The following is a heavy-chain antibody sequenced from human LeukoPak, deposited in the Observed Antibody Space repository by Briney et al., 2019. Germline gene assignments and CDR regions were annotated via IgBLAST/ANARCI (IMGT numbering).Heavy chain of an antibody. Sequence: SETLSLTCTVSGGSIDNSHYYWGWIRQPPGEGLEWIASIHYSGSTHYNPSLKSRVTISVDTSKNQFSLKLSSVTAADTAVYSCARHARREALRHSAFDIWGQGTMVTVSS. CDR3: ARHARREALRHSAFDI. D-gene: IGHD3-16*01. V-gene: IGHV4-39*01. CDR2: IHYSGST. CDR1: GGSIDNSHYY. J-gene: IGHJ3*02.